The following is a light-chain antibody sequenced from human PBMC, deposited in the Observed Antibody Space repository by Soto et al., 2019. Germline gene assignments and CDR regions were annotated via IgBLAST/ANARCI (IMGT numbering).Light chain of an antibody. CDR1: QSVSSNY. Sequence: EIVLTQSPGTLSLSPGERATLSRRASQSVSSNYLAWYQQKPGQAPRLLIYAASTRATGTPARFSGSGSGTDFTLTIIRLEPEDFAVYYCQQYGSSPWTFGQGTKVDI. J-gene: IGKJ1*01. V-gene: IGKV3-20*01. CDR2: AAS. CDR3: QQYGSSPWT.